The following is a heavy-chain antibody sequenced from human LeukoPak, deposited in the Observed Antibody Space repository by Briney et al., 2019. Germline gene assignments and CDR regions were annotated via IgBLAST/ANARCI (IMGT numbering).Heavy chain of an antibody. J-gene: IGHJ6*02. CDR1: GGSFSGYY. Sequence: LSLTCAVYGGSFSGYYWSWIRQAPGKGLEWVSYISSSGSTIYYADSVKGRFTISRDNAKNSLYLQMNSLRAEDTAVYYCARDRWEDTAMVYYYYYYGMDVWGQGTTVTVSS. CDR2: ISSSGSTI. CDR3: ARDRWEDTAMVYYYYYYGMDV. V-gene: IGHV3-11*01. D-gene: IGHD5-18*01.